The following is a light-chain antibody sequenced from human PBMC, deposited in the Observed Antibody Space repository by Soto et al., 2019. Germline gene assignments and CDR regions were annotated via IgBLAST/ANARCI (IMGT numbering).Light chain of an antibody. Sequence: DIQMTQSPSSLSASVGDRVTITCRASQGINNYLAWFQQKPGQAPKSLIYAAYSLQSGVPSKFSDRGSRTDFTLTNSRLQPEDLATYYCQQYNSYPLTFGGGTKVEMK. CDR2: AAY. J-gene: IGKJ4*01. CDR3: QQYNSYPLT. CDR1: QGINNY. V-gene: IGKV1-16*02.